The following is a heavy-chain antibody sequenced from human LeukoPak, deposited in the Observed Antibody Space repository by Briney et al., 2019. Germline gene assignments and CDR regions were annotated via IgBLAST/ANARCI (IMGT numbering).Heavy chain of an antibody. D-gene: IGHD7-27*01. CDR2: IYSGGNT. V-gene: IGHV3-53*01. CDR1: GFTVSSNY. Sequence: PGGSLRLSCAASGFTVSSNYMSWVRQAPGKGLEWVSVIYSGGNTYYADSVKGRFTISRDNSKNTVYLQMNNLRAEDTAVYYCARDDLGIDYWGQGTLVTVSS. J-gene: IGHJ4*02. CDR3: ARDDLGIDY.